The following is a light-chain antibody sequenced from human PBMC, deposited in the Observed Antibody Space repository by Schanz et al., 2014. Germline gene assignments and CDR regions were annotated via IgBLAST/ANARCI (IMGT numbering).Light chain of an antibody. Sequence: IQLTQSPSSLSASVGDRVTITCRASQDISSFLAWYQQKPGEAPKLLIYAASSLQSGVPSRFSGSGSGTEFTLTISSLQPDDFATYYCQQYNSYSPWTFGQGTKVEIK. J-gene: IGKJ1*01. CDR1: QDISSF. V-gene: IGKV1-9*01. CDR3: QQYNSYSPWT. CDR2: AAS.